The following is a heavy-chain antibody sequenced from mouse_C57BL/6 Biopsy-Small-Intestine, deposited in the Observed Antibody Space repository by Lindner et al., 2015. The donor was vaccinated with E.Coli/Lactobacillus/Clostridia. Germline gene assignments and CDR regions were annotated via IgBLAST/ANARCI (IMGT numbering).Heavy chain of an antibody. CDR1: GYTFINYY. V-gene: IGHV1S61*01. CDR2: INPSGGST. J-gene: IGHJ3*01. Sequence: SVKVSCKASGYTFINYYIRWVRQAPGQGLEWMGIINPSGGSTSYAQKFQGRVTMTRDTSTSTVYMELSRLRAEDTAMYYCARDRGGGSYYPGHAFDIWGQGTVVTVSS. CDR3: ARDRGGGSYYPGHAFDI. D-gene: IGHD1-1*02.